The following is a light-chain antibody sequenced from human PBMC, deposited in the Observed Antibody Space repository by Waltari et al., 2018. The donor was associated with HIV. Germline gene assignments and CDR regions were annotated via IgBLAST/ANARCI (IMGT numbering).Light chain of an antibody. CDR1: SSDVGGYNY. Sequence: LTQPPSASGSLGQSVTISCTGTSSDVGGYNYVSWYQQYPGEAPKLIIYDVNKRPSGVPDRFSGSRSGNTASLTVSGLQGEDEAQYYCSAYAGSNNLVLFGGGTKLTVL. CDR3: SAYAGSNNLVL. V-gene: IGLV2-8*01. CDR2: DVN. J-gene: IGLJ2*01.